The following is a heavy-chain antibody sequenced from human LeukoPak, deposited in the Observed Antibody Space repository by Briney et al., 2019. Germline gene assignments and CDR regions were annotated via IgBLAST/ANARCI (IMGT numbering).Heavy chain of an antibody. CDR3: AREEGDDSSGYYYFDY. CDR1: GGSFSGYY. Sequence: PSETLSLTCAVYGGSFSGYYWSWIRQPPGKGLEWIGEIYHSGSTNYNPSLKSRVTILVDKSKNQFSLKLSSVTAADTAVYYCAREEGDDSSGYYYFDYWGQGTLVTVSS. D-gene: IGHD3-22*01. V-gene: IGHV4-34*01. J-gene: IGHJ4*02. CDR2: IYHSGST.